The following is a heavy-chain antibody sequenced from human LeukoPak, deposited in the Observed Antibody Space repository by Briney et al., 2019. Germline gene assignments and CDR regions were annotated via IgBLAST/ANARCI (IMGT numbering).Heavy chain of an antibody. V-gene: IGHV4-31*03. CDR3: ARGDFITIAFGGVIVDPPDI. J-gene: IGHJ3*02. Sequence: SQTLSLTCTVSGVSISGGGYYWSWIRPHPGKGLKWSGYIYYSGSTYYNPSLTSGVTISVDTSKNQFSLKLSSVTAADTAVYYCARGDFITIAFGGVIVDPPDIWGQGTTVTLSS. D-gene: IGHD3-16*02. CDR2: IYYSGST. CDR1: GVSISGGGYY.